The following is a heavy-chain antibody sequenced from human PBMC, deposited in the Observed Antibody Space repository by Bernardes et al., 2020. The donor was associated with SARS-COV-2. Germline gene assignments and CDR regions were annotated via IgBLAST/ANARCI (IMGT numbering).Heavy chain of an antibody. V-gene: IGHV3-33*01. D-gene: IGHD3-3*01. CDR3: ARGAYDFWSGYPLYWYFDL. CDR2: VWYDGSTK. Sequence: GGSLRLSCAASGFTFRSHGMHWVRQAPGKGLEWVAVVWYDGSTKDYADSVRGRFTISRDNSKNTLYLQMNSLRAEDTAVYYCARGAYDFWSGYPLYWYFDLWGRGTLVTVSS. CDR1: GFTFRSHG. J-gene: IGHJ2*01.